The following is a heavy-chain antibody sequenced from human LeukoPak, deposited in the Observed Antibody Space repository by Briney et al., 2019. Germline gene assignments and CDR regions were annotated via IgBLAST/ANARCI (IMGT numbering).Heavy chain of an antibody. CDR1: GFTFSSYE. D-gene: IGHD3-10*01. J-gene: IGHJ6*03. Sequence: GGSLRLSCAASGFTFSSYEMNWVRQAPGKGLEWVSYISGSGSAIYYADSVKGRFTISRDNAKNSLYLQMNSLRAEDTAVYYCARDGYHYYGSGTYFGYYYMDVWGKGTTVTVSS. V-gene: IGHV3-48*03. CDR3: ARDGYHYYGSGTYFGYYYMDV. CDR2: ISGSGSAI.